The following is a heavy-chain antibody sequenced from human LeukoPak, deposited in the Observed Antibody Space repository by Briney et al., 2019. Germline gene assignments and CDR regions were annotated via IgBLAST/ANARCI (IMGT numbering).Heavy chain of an antibody. CDR3: ARVSCSGGSCYSDY. J-gene: IGHJ4*02. V-gene: IGHV1-8*01. D-gene: IGHD2-15*01. Sequence: ASVKVSCKASGYTFTSYDINWVRQATGQGLEWMGWMNPNSGNTGYAQKFQGRVTMTRNTSISTAYMELSSLRSEDTAVYYCARVSCSGGSCYSDYWGQGTLVTVSS. CDR1: GYTFTSYD. CDR2: MNPNSGNT.